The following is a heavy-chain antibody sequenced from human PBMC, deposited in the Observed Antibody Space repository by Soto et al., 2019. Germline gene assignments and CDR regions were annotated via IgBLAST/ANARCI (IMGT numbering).Heavy chain of an antibody. CDR2: IYYSGST. D-gene: IGHD3-10*01. Sequence: QVQLQESGPGLVKPSQTLSLTCTVSGGSISSGGYYWSWIRQHPGKGLEWIGYIYYSGSTYYNPSLKSRVTISVDTSKNQFSLKLSSVTAADAAVYYCAKAPLLWFGESSYYYGMDVWGQGTTVTVSS. CDR3: AKAPLLWFGESSYYYGMDV. CDR1: GGSISSGGYY. V-gene: IGHV4-31*03. J-gene: IGHJ6*02.